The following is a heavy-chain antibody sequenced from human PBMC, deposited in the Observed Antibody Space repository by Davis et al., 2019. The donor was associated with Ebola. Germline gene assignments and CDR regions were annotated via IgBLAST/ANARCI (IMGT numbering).Heavy chain of an antibody. CDR3: AKDRDGYFDY. J-gene: IGHJ4*02. D-gene: IGHD2-21*01. CDR1: GFTFDDYG. Sequence: PGGSLRLSCAASGFTFDDYGMSWVRQAPGKGLEWVSGINWNGGSTGYADSVKGRFTISRDNSKNTLYLQMNSLRAEDTAVYYCAKDRDGYFDYWGQGTLVTVSS. CDR2: INWNGGST. V-gene: IGHV3-20*04.